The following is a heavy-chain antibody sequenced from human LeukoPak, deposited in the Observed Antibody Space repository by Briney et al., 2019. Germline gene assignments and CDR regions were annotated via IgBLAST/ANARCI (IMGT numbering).Heavy chain of an antibody. V-gene: IGHV3-66*01. Sequence: PGGSLRLSCAASGFTFNNEYMYWVRQAPGRGLECVSLIYADGRTFYADSVKGRFTISRDNSRNTLDLQMDSLRAEDTAVYFCVRSVLSWGQGTRVTVSS. CDR2: IYADGRT. CDR3: VRSVLS. D-gene: IGHD4/OR15-4a*01. CDR1: GFTFNNEY. J-gene: IGHJ5*02.